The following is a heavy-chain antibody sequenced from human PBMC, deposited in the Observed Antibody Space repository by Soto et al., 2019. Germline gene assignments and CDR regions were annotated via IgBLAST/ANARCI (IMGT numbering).Heavy chain of an antibody. D-gene: IGHD5-12*01. CDR3: ARVKGTLGYDLPDWFDP. CDR2: IIPIFGTA. V-gene: IGHV1-69*12. CDR1: GGTFSSYA. J-gene: IGHJ5*02. Sequence: QVQLVQSGAEVKKPGSSVKVSCKASGGTFSSYAISWVRQAPGQGLEWMGGIIPIFGTANYAQKFQGRVTITADESTSTAYMELSSLRSEDTAVYYCARVKGTLGYDLPDWFDPWGQGTLVTVSS.